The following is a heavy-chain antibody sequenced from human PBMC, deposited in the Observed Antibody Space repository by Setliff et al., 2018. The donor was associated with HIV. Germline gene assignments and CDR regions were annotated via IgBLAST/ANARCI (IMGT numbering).Heavy chain of an antibody. J-gene: IGHJ6*02. CDR2: INHNGVT. Sequence: SETLSLTCAVCGDSFSGNYWSWIRQPPGKGLEWIGEINHNGVTNYSPSLKSRLTISIDTPKRQFSLKLTTATAADSGVYNCVRGGGSGWRQNYYGMDVWGQGTTVTVSS. V-gene: IGHV4-34*01. CDR1: GDSFSGNY. D-gene: IGHD6-19*01. CDR3: VRGGGSGWRQNYYGMDV.